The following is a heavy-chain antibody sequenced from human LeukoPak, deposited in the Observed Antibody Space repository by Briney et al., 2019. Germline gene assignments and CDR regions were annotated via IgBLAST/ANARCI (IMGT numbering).Heavy chain of an antibody. CDR3: ARDRREQWLGFDP. Sequence: PSETLSLTCTVSGGSISSYYWSWIRPPPGKGLEWIGYIYYSGSTNYNPSLESRVTISVDTSKNQFSLKLSSVTAADTAVYYCARDRREQWLGFDPWGQGTLVTVSS. D-gene: IGHD6-19*01. J-gene: IGHJ5*02. V-gene: IGHV4-59*01. CDR2: IYYSGST. CDR1: GGSISSYY.